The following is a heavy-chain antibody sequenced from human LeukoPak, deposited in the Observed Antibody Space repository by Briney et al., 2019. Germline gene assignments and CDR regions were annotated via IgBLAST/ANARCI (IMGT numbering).Heavy chain of an antibody. CDR2: ITGSSRTM. D-gene: IGHD4-17*01. CDR3: ARPSAVTLDY. CDR1: GFTFSDYN. V-gene: IGHV3-48*02. J-gene: IGHJ4*02. Sequence: GGSLRLSCAASGFTFSDYNMNWVRQAPGKGLEWVSYITGSSRTMSYADSVKGRFTISRDNAKNSLFLQMNSLRDEDTAVYYCARPSAVTLDYWGRGTLVTVSS.